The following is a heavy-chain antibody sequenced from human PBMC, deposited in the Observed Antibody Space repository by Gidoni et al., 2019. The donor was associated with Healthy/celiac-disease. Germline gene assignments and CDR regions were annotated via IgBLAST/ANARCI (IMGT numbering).Heavy chain of an antibody. J-gene: IGHJ6*02. Sequence: EVQLVESGGCLIQPGGSLRLSCAASGFTVSRNYMSWVRQAPGKGLEWVSVIYSGGSTYYADSVKGRFTISRDNSKNTLYLQMNSLRAEDTAVYYCARDQGTGYSDGNYYYYGMDVWGQGTTVTVSS. CDR1: GFTVSRNY. CDR3: ARDQGTGYSDGNYYYYGMDV. V-gene: IGHV3-53*01. D-gene: IGHD4-17*01. CDR2: IYSGGST.